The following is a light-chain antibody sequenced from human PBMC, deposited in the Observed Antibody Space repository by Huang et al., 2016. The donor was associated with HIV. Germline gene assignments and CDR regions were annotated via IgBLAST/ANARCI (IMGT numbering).Light chain of an antibody. CDR2: LGS. V-gene: IGKV2-28*01. J-gene: IGKJ2*01. CDR1: QRLRHRNGRNY. CDR3: MEALQTPYT. Sequence: DVVMTQSPLSLPVPPGEPASISCRSSQRLRHRNGRNYLDWYLQKPGQSPQLLIHLGSSRASGVPDRFSGGGSGTDFSLNISRVEAEDAGIYYCMEALQTPYTFGQGTKLEIK.